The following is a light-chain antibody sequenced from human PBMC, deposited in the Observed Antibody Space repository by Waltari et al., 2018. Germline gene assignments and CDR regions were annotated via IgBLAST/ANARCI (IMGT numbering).Light chain of an antibody. Sequence: QSALTQPASVSGSPGQSITISCTGTSSDVGGYNYVSRYQQHLGKAPKLMIYEVSNRPSGVSNRFSGSKSCHTASLTISGLQAEDEADYYCSSYTSSSTLRWVFGGGTKLTVL. CDR2: EVS. J-gene: IGLJ3*02. CDR1: SSDVGGYNY. CDR3: SSYTSSSTLRWV. V-gene: IGLV2-14*01.